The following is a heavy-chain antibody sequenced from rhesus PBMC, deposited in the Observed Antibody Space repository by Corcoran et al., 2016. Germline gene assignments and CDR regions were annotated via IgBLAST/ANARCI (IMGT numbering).Heavy chain of an antibody. D-gene: IGHD3-9*01. CDR3: ARQEKLLFFQF. CDR2: IFGNGGNT. Sequence: QVQLQESGPGLVKPSETLSLTCAVSGDTIRGYYLAWIPRPPGKGLEWIGRIFGNGGNTDYNPSLKSRVTFSTDTSKNQFSLKLNSVTAADTAVYYCARQEKLLFFQFWGQGALVTVSS. J-gene: IGHJ1*01. V-gene: IGHV4-160*01. CDR1: GDTIRGYY.